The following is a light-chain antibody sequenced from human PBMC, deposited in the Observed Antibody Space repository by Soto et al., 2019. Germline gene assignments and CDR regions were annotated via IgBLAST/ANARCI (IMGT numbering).Light chain of an antibody. CDR1: QSVTTS. CDR2: GAS. J-gene: IGKJ1*01. CDR3: QQYGSSVT. V-gene: IGKV3-20*01. Sequence: EIVVTQSPASLSVSRGERATLSCRASQSVTTSVAGYQQKPGQAPRLLVYGASNRATGIPDRFSGSGSGTDFTLTISRLEPEDFAVYYCQQYGSSVTFGQGTKVDIK.